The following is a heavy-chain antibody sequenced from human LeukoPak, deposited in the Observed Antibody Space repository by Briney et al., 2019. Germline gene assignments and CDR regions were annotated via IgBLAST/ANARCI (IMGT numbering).Heavy chain of an antibody. CDR1: GFTFTNYA. CDR3: AKGHSDFGTGIDF. CDR2: ISGGGAYT. V-gene: IGHV3-23*01. D-gene: IGHD4-17*01. J-gene: IGHJ4*02. Sequence: PGGSLRLSCAASGFTFTNYAMTWVRQAPGKGLDCISLISGGGAYTYYADSVKGRFTISRDNSENTLYLQMNSLRAEDTAVYYCAKGHSDFGTGIDFWGQGTLVTVSS.